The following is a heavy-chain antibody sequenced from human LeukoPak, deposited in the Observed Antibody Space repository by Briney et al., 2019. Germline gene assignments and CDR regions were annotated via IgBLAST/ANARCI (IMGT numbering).Heavy chain of an antibody. CDR2: ISSSSSYI. Sequence: PGGSLRLSCAASGFTFSSYSMNWVRQAPGKGLEWVSSISSSSSYIYYADSVKGRFTISRDNAKNSLYLQMNSLRAEDTAVYYCARDYSSSWSSGYYGMDVWGQGTTVTVSS. CDR1: GFTFSSYS. D-gene: IGHD6-13*01. J-gene: IGHJ6*02. CDR3: ARDYSSSWSSGYYGMDV. V-gene: IGHV3-21*01.